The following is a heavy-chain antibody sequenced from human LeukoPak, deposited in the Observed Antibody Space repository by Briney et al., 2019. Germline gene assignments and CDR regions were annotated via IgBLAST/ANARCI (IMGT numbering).Heavy chain of an antibody. V-gene: IGHV3-23*01. Sequence: GGSLRLSCAASGFTFTSYAMNWVRQAPGKGLEWVSAIRDSGSSTHYADSVKGRFTTSRDNSKNTLYLQMNSLRAEDTAVYYCARSGEVVTASVFDYWGQGTLVTVSS. CDR2: IRDSGSST. D-gene: IGHD2-21*02. J-gene: IGHJ4*02. CDR1: GFTFTSYA. CDR3: ARSGEVVTASVFDY.